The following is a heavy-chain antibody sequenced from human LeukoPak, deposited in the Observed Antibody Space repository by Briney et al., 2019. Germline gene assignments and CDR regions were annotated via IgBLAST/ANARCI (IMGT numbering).Heavy chain of an antibody. V-gene: IGHV4-34*01. J-gene: IGHJ5*02. CDR3: ATGFNWFDP. CDR1: GGSFSGNY. CDR2: INHSGST. Sequence: PSETLSLTCAVYGGSFSGNYWSWIRQPPGKGLEWIGEINHSGSTNYNPSLKSRVTISVDMSKNQFSLKLSSVTAADTAVYYCATGFNWFDPWGQGTLVTVSS.